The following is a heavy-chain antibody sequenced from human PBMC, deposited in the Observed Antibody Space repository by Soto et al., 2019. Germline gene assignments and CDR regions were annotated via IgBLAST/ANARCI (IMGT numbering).Heavy chain of an antibody. CDR1: GDGVSNNTAA. CDR2: TYYRSKWYN. V-gene: IGHV6-1*01. Sequence: QTLSLTCAISGDGVSNNTAACDWIRQTPSRGLEWLGRTYYRSKWYNDYAVSVKSRITINPDTSKNQFSLQLNSVTPEDTAVYYCARDLSAYSYSYYYGMDVWGQGTTVTVSS. D-gene: IGHD3-16*02. J-gene: IGHJ6*02. CDR3: ARDLSAYSYSYYYGMDV.